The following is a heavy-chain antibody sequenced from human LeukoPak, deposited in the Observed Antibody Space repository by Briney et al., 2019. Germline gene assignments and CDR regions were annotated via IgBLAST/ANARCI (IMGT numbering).Heavy chain of an antibody. V-gene: IGHV4-34*01. CDR2: INHSGRT. D-gene: IGHD6-13*01. CDR3: ARDTIRVAAVGTDYYYYMDV. J-gene: IGHJ6*03. CDR1: GGSFSGYY. Sequence: TSETLSLTCAVYGGSFSGYYWNWIRQPPGKGLEWIGEINHSGRTNYNPSLKSRVTISVDTSKKQFSLKLCSVTAADTAVYYCARDTIRVAAVGTDYYYYMDVWGKGTTVTVSS.